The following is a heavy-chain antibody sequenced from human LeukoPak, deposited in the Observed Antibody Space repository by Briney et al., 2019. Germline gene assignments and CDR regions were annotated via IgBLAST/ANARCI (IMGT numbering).Heavy chain of an antibody. CDR3: AREWSIAVAGIFDY. CDR1: GFTFRMYA. J-gene: IGHJ4*02. D-gene: IGHD6-19*01. CDR2: ISYDGSNK. Sequence: GGSLRLSCIASGFTFRMYAMSWVRQAPGKGLEWVAVISYDGSNKYYADSVKGRFTISRDNSKNTLYLQMNSLRAEDTAVYYCAREWSIAVAGIFDYWGQGTLVTVSS. V-gene: IGHV3-30-3*01.